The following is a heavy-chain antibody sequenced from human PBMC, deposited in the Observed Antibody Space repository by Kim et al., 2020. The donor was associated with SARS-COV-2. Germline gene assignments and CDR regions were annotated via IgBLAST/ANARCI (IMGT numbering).Heavy chain of an antibody. V-gene: IGHV3-7*01. J-gene: IGHJ4*02. CDR1: GFTFSGYW. CDR3: ARDDREATSDC. D-gene: IGHD5-12*01. Sequence: GGSLRLSCAASGFTFSGYWMTWYRQAPGRGLEWVANMNQDGSGKYYVDSVKGRFTISRDNAKNSLYLQMNSLRAEDTAAYYCARDDREATSDCWGQGTLVIVSS. CDR2: MNQDGSGK.